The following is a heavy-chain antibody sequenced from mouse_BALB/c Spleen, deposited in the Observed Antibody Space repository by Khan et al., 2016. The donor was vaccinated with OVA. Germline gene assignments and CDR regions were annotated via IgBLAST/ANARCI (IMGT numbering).Heavy chain of an antibody. J-gene: IGHJ3*01. V-gene: IGHV1-80*01. CDR2: IYPGDGNT. CDR3: ARSGYDYFAY. CDR1: GYAFSNYL. D-gene: IGHD2-14*01. Sequence: VQLQESGAELVRPGSSVKISCKASGYAFSNYLMIWVKQGPGQGLEWIGQIYPGDGNTNYNGKFKDQATLTADNSSTTSYMQLSSLTSEDSAVYFCARSGYDYFAYWGQGTLVTVSA.